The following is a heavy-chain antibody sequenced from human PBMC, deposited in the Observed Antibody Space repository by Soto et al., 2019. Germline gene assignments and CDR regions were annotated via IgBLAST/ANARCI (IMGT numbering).Heavy chain of an antibody. V-gene: IGHV3-30*03. CDR1: GFTFSSYG. CDR3: AIEWGYYYGMDV. J-gene: IGHJ6*02. CDR2: ISYDGSNK. Sequence: GGSLRLSCAASGFTFSSYGMHWVRQAPGKGLEWVAVISYDGSNKYYADSVKGRFTISRDNSKNTRCRQMNSLRAEDTAVYYCAIEWGYYYGMDVWGQGTTVTVSS. D-gene: IGHD3-16*01.